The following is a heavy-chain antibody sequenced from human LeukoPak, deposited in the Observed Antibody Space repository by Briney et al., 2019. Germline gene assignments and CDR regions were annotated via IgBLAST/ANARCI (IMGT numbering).Heavy chain of an antibody. CDR1: GFTFSSYA. Sequence: GGSLRLSCAASGFTFSSYAMSWVRQAPGKGLEWVSYISSSSSTIYYADSVKGRFTISRDNAKNSLYLQMNSLRAEDTAVYYCARAGYYFDYWGQGTLVTVSS. CDR3: ARAGYYFDY. CDR2: ISSSSSTI. V-gene: IGHV3-48*01. J-gene: IGHJ4*02.